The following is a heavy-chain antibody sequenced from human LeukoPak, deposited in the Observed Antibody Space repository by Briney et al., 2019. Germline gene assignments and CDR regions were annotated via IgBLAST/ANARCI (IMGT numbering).Heavy chain of an antibody. Sequence: EGSLRLSCVASGFTFSSCAMSWVRQAPGKGLEWVSGISGSGGSTYYADSVKGRFTLSRDKSKNTLYLQMHSLRAEDTALYYCAKGVTYFDFWSAYAHDAFDIWGQGTVVTVSS. D-gene: IGHD3-3*01. V-gene: IGHV3-23*01. J-gene: IGHJ3*02. CDR3: AKGVTYFDFWSAYAHDAFDI. CDR2: ISGSGGST. CDR1: GFTFSSCA.